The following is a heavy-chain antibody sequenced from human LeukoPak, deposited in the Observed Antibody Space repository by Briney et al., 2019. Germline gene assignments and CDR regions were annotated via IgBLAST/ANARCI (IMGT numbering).Heavy chain of an antibody. J-gene: IGHJ4*02. CDR3: EREGVATITDC. V-gene: IGHV3-30*04. Sequence: QAGGSLRLSCAASGFTFSSYAMHWARQAPGKGLEWVAVISYDGSNKYYADSVKGRFTISRDNFKKTLYLQMNRLRAEDTAVYYCEREGVATITDCWGQGTLVTVSS. CDR1: GFTFSSYA. CDR2: ISYDGSNK. D-gene: IGHD5-12*01.